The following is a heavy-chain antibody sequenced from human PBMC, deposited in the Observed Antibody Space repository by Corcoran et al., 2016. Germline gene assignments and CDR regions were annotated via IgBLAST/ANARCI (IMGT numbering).Heavy chain of an antibody. CDR1: GYSFTSYW. D-gene: IGHD3-22*01. V-gene: IGHV5-10-1*03. CDR3: ASGGTYYDDRSGYYPW. Sequence: EVQLVQSGAEVKKPGESLRISCKGSGYSFTSYWISWVRQMPGKGLEWMGRIDPSDSYTNYSPSFQGNVTISADKSISTAYLQWSSLKASDTAIYYCASGGTYYDDRSGYYPWWGQGTLVTVSS. CDR2: IDPSDSYT. J-gene: IGHJ4*02.